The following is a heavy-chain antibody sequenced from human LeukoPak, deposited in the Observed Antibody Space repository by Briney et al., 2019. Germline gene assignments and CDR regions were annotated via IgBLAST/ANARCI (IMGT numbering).Heavy chain of an antibody. D-gene: IGHD1-7*01. J-gene: IGHJ4*02. V-gene: IGHV3-48*01. Sequence: GGSLRLSCAASGFTFSSYSMNWVRQAPGKGLEWVSYISSSSSTIYYADSVKGRFTISRDNAKNSLYLQMNSLRAEDTAVDYCARDNWNYALPFDYWGQGTLVTVSS. CDR2: ISSSSSTI. CDR1: GFTFSSYS. CDR3: ARDNWNYALPFDY.